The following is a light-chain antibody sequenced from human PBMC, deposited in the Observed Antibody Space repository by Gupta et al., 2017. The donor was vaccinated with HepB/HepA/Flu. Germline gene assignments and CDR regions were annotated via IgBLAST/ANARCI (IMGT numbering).Light chain of an antibody. Sequence: SALTQPAYVCGSPGHSVTISSGGTNSDVGNYNLVSWYQQHPGKAPKLMIYELSKRPSGVSNRFSGSKSGNTASLTISGLQAEDEADYYCCSYAGSSTFVFGGGTKLTVL. J-gene: IGLJ2*01. CDR3: CSYAGSSTFV. CDR2: ELS. V-gene: IGLV2-23*02. CDR1: NSDVGNYNL.